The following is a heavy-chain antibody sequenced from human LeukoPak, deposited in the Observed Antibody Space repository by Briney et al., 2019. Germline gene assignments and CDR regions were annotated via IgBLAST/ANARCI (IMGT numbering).Heavy chain of an antibody. V-gene: IGHV3-15*01. CDR2: IKSEVEGATT. CDR1: GFTIGTAW. J-gene: IGHJ6*04. D-gene: IGHD3-3*02. Sequence: PGVSLRLSCVRSGFTIGTAWMSWVRHAPGKGLECLGHIKSEVEGATTDHAAPAKGRFAISRDDSKNIIYLQMSSLKIDDTAIYYCIAHFPYFYGFDVWGKGTTVTVSS. CDR3: IAHFPYFYGFDV.